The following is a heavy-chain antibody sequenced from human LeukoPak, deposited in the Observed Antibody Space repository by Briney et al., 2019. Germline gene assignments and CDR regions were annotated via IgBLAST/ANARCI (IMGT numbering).Heavy chain of an antibody. V-gene: IGHV4-39*07. D-gene: IGHD1-26*01. CDR1: GGSISSSSYY. J-gene: IGHJ4*02. Sequence: PSETLSLTCTVSGGSISSSSYYWGWIRLPPGKGLEWIGSIYYSGSTYYNPSLKSRVTISVDTSKNQFSLKLSSVTAADTAVYYCARDGNIVGATSWGQGTLVTVSS. CDR3: ARDGNIVGATS. CDR2: IYYSGST.